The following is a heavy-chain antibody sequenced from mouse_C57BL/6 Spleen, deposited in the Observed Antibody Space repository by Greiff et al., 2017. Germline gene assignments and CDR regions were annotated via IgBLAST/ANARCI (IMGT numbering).Heavy chain of an antibody. Sequence: EVQLQQSGPELVKPGASVKISCKASGYTFTDYYMNWVKQSPGKSLEWIGDINPNNGGTSYNQKFKGKATLTVDKSSSTAYMELRSLTSEDSAVYYCARGTGSQFDYWGQGTTLTVSS. CDR1: GYTFTDYY. D-gene: IGHD4-1*01. J-gene: IGHJ2*01. CDR2: INPNNGGT. V-gene: IGHV1-26*01. CDR3: ARGTGSQFDY.